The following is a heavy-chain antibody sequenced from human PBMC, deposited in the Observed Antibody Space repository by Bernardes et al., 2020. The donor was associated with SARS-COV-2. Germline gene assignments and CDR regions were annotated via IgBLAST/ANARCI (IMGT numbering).Heavy chain of an antibody. Sequence: GRSLKVSCAASGFSFSTYAMHWVRQAPGKGLEWVAFISFHGSNIYYADSVKGRFTISRDNSKNTLYLQMNSLRAEDTAVYYCAQAGKGYSSSWYFDYWGQGTLVTVSS. CDR1: GFSFSTYA. CDR3: AQAGKGYSSSWYFDY. CDR2: ISFHGSNI. J-gene: IGHJ4*02. V-gene: IGHV3-30*18. D-gene: IGHD6-13*01.